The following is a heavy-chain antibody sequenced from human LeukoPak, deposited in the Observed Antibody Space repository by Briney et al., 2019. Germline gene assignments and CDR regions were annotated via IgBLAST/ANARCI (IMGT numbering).Heavy chain of an antibody. CDR2: IYYSGST. J-gene: IGHJ4*02. D-gene: IGHD3-22*01. V-gene: IGHV4-39*07. CDR3: ARDTGGGGYSYGYFDY. Sequence: SETLSLTCTVSGGSISSSSYYWGWIRQPPGKGLEWIGSIYYSGSTYYNPSLKSRLTISVGTSKTQFSLRLSSVTAADTAVYYCARDTGGGGYSYGYFDYWGQGTLVTVSS. CDR1: GGSISSSSYY.